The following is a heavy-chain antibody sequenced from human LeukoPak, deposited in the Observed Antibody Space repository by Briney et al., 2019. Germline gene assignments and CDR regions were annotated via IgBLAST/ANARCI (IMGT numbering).Heavy chain of an antibody. CDR1: GYSISSGYY. Sequence: SETLSLTCTVSGYSISSGYYWDWIRQPPGKGLEWIGSIYHSGRTYYNPSLKSRVTISVDTSKNQFSLRLSSVTAADTAVYYCARHDIVVVPAAIMTGYMDVWGKGTTVTVSS. CDR2: IYHSGRT. V-gene: IGHV4-38-2*02. J-gene: IGHJ6*03. D-gene: IGHD2-2*01. CDR3: ARHDIVVVPAAIMTGYMDV.